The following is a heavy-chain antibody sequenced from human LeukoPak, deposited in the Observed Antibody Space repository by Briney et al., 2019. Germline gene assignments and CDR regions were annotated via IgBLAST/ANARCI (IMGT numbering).Heavy chain of an antibody. V-gene: IGHV3-30-3*01. Sequence: GGSLRLSCAASGFTLSSYAIHWVRQAPGKGLEWVAIISYDGTNKYYADSVRGRFTISRDNSKNTLYLQMNSLRAEDTAVYYCARDFGWLSGFDNWGQGTLVTVSS. J-gene: IGHJ4*02. CDR1: GFTLSSYA. CDR2: ISYDGTNK. CDR3: ARDFGWLSGFDN. D-gene: IGHD3-9*01.